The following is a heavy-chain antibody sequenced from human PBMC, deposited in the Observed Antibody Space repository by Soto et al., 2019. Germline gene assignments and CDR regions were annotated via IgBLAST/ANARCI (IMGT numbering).Heavy chain of an antibody. D-gene: IGHD2-21*02. CDR1: GFTFGTFS. CDR3: TRRGDCTSALCYLFGSSWYFDL. Sequence: ELAESGGGRVRPGGSLRLSCEASGFTFGTFSMIWVRQAPGKGLEWVSSITTTGDATYADSVKGRFNVSRDNARKSLFLNMANLTAEDTALYYCTRRGDCTSALCYLFGSSWYFDLWGRGTLVTVSS. V-gene: IGHV3-21*02. CDR2: ITTTGDAT. J-gene: IGHJ2*01.